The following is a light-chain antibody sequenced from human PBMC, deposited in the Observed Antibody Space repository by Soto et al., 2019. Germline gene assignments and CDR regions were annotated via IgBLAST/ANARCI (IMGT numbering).Light chain of an antibody. Sequence: QSVLTQPPSASGTPGQRVTISCSGSSSNIGSNTVNWYQQLPGTAPKLLIYSNNQRPSGVPDRFSGSKSGTSASLAISALQSEDEADYYCAAWDSSLNAHLLFGGGTKVTVL. CDR2: SNN. V-gene: IGLV1-44*01. CDR1: SSNIGSNT. CDR3: AAWDSSLNAHLL. J-gene: IGLJ2*01.